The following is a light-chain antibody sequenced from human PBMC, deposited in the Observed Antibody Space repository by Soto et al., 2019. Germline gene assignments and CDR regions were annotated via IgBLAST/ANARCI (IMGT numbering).Light chain of an antibody. CDR2: AAS. CDR1: QGIRTF. V-gene: IGKV1-8*01. CDR3: QQYYRYPLT. J-gene: IGKJ4*01. Sequence: AIQLTQSPSSLSASVGDRGTVPRPARQGIRTFVAWYKQKPGKAPKVLSYAASTLQSLVPSRVSGSGSGTDFTLTIICLQSEDFETYYCQQYYRYPLTFGGGTKVYIK.